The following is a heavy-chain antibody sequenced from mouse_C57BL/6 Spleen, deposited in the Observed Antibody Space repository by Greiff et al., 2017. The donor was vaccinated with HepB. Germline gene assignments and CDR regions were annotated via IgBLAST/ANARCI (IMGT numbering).Heavy chain of an antibody. V-gene: IGHV1-69*01. CDR2: IDPSDSYT. Sequence: QVQLQQPGAELVMPGASVKLSCKASGYTFTSYWMHWVKQRPGQGLEWIGEIDPSDSYTNYNQKFKGKSTLTVDKSSSTAYMQLSSLTSEDSAVYYCARFHYYAMDYWGQGTSVTVSS. CDR1: GYTFTSYW. CDR3: ARFHYYAMDY. J-gene: IGHJ4*01.